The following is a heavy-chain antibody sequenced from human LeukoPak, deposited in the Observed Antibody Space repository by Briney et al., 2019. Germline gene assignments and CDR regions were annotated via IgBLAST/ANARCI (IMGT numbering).Heavy chain of an antibody. Sequence: SETLSLTCTVSGYSISSGYYWGWIRQPLGKGLEWIGSIYHSGSTYYNPSLKSRVTISVDTSKNQFSLKLSSVTAADTAVYYCARGNWEPRIDYWGQGTLVTVSS. CDR3: ARGNWEPRIDY. J-gene: IGHJ4*02. CDR2: IYHSGST. V-gene: IGHV4-38-2*02. D-gene: IGHD1-26*01. CDR1: GYSISSGYY.